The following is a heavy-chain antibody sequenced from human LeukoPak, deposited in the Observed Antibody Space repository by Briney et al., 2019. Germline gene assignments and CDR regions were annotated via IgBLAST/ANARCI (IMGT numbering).Heavy chain of an antibody. J-gene: IGHJ4*02. V-gene: IGHV1-8*01. Sequence: ASVKVSCKASGCTFTSYDINWVRQATGQGLEWMGWMNPNSGDTGYAQKFQGRVTMTRNTSISTAYMELSSLRSEDTAVYYCARGPPRGYSYGYYFDYWGQGTLVTVSS. D-gene: IGHD5-18*01. CDR3: ARGPPRGYSYGYYFDY. CDR2: MNPNSGDT. CDR1: GCTFTSYD.